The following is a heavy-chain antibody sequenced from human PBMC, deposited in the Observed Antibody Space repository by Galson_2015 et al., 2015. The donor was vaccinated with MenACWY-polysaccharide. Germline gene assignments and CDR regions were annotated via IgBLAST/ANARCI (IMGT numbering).Heavy chain of an antibody. CDR3: ARDHGIYGSGNDP. CDR2: INPNSGGT. D-gene: IGHD3-10*01. V-gene: IGHV1-2*02. J-gene: IGHJ5*02. CDR1: GYTFTGYY. Sequence: SVKVSCKASGYTFTGYYMHWVRQAPGQGLEWMGWINPNSGGTNYAQKFQGRVTMTRDTSISTAYMELSRLRFDDTAVYYCARDHGIYGSGNDPWGQGTLVTVSS.